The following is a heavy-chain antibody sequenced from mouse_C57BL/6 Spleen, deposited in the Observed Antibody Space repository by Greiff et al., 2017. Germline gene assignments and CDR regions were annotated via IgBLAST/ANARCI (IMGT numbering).Heavy chain of an antibody. CDR3: ARGGNYYGSSAWFAY. CDR2: ISYDGSN. D-gene: IGHD1-1*01. J-gene: IGHJ3*01. Sequence: EVKLQESGPGLVKPSQSLSLTCSVTGYSITSGYYWNWIRQFPGNKLEWMGYISYDGSNNYNPSLKNRISITRDTSKNQFFLTLNSVTTEDTATYYCARGGNYYGSSAWFAYWGQGTLVTVSA. V-gene: IGHV3-6*01. CDR1: GYSITSGYY.